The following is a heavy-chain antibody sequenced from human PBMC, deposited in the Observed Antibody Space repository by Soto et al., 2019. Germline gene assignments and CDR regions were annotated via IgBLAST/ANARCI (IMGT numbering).Heavy chain of an antibody. CDR1: GFPFSDYY. Sequence: ESGGGLVKPGGSLRLSCAAAGFPFSDYYMSWIRQAPGKGLAWVSYISSSSSYTNYADSVKGRFTISRENAKNSLFLQMNSLRAEDTAVYYCARDKEIRDNAFDIWGQGTMVTVSS. J-gene: IGHJ3*02. CDR2: ISSSSSYT. CDR3: ARDKEIRDNAFDI. V-gene: IGHV3-11*06.